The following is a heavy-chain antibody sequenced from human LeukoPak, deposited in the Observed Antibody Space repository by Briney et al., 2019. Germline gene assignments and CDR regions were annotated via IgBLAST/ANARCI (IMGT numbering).Heavy chain of an antibody. V-gene: IGHV3-53*01. CDR2: IYGGGST. CDR1: GLTVSSNF. D-gene: IGHD4-17*01. CDR3: ARVRDYGDFRDYYYYMDV. Sequence: GGSLRLSCAASGLTVSSNFMSWVRQAPGKGLEWVSVIYGGGSTYYADSVKGRFTISRDTSKNTLYLQMNSLRAEDTAVYYCARVRDYGDFRDYYYYMDVWGKGTTVTVSS. J-gene: IGHJ6*03.